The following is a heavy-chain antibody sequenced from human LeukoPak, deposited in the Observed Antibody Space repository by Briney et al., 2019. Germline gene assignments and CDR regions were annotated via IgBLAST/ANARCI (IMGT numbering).Heavy chain of an antibody. V-gene: IGHV4-30-2*01. CDR3: ARVGSFGGVIVPLDY. D-gene: IGHD3-16*02. CDR2: IYHSGST. CDR1: GGSISSGGYY. J-gene: IGHJ4*02. Sequence: PSQTLSLTCTVSGGSISSGGYYWSWIRRPPGKGLEWIGYIYHSGSTYYNPSLKSRVTISVDRSKNQFSLKLSSVTAADTAVYYCARVGSFGGVIVPLDYWGQGTLVTVSS.